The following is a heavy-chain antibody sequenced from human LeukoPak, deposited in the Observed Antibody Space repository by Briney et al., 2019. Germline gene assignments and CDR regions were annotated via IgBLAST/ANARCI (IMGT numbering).Heavy chain of an antibody. CDR2: ISYDGSNK. J-gene: IGHJ4*02. Sequence: PGGSLRLSCAASGFTFSSYGMHWVRQAPGKGLEWVAVISYDGSNKYYADSVKGRFTISRDNSKNTVSLQMNSLRPEDTAIYYCAKESATLWGQGTLVTVSS. D-gene: IGHD5-24*01. CDR3: AKESATL. CDR1: GFTFSSYG. V-gene: IGHV3-30*18.